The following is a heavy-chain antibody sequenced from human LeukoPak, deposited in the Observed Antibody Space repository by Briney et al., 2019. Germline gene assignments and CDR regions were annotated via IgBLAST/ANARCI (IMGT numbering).Heavy chain of an antibody. CDR2: ISSSSSYI. CDR3: ARDQVGATTGGDSY. CDR1: GFTFSSYS. D-gene: IGHD1-26*01. J-gene: IGHJ4*02. Sequence: GGSLRLSCAASGFTFSSYSMNWVRQAPGKGLELVSSISSSSSYIYYADSVKGRFTISRDNAKNSLYLQMNSLRAEDTAVYYCARDQVGATTGGDSYWGQGTMVTVSS. V-gene: IGHV3-21*01.